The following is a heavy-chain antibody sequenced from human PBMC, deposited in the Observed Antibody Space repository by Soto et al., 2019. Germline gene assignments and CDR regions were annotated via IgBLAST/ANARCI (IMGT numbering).Heavy chain of an antibody. Sequence: GGSLRLSCAASGFTVSSNYMSWVRQAPGKGLEWVSVIYSGGSTYYPDSAKGRFTISRDNSKNTLYRQMNSLRAEDTAVYYCARGAIHYDILTGYYFDYWGQGTLVTVSS. CDR2: IYSGGST. CDR3: ARGAIHYDILTGYYFDY. V-gene: IGHV3-66*01. D-gene: IGHD3-9*01. J-gene: IGHJ4*02. CDR1: GFTVSSNY.